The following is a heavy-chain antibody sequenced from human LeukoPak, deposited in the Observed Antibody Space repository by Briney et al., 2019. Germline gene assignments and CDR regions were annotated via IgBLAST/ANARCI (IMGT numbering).Heavy chain of an antibody. V-gene: IGHV4-34*01. Sequence: TSETLSLTCAVYGGSFSGYYWSWIRQPPGKGLEWIGEINHSGSTNYNPSLKSRVTISVDTSKNQFSLKLSSVTAADTAVYYCARGRMTTVTRSLSSYYYYGMDVWGQGTTVTVSS. D-gene: IGHD4-17*01. CDR1: GGSFSGYY. CDR2: INHSGST. J-gene: IGHJ6*02. CDR3: ARGRMTTVTRSLSSYYYYGMDV.